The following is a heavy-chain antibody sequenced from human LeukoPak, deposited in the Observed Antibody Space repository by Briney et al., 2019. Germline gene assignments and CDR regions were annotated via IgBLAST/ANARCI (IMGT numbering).Heavy chain of an antibody. CDR1: GYTFTGYY. J-gene: IGHJ4*02. CDR3: ARVKLGYCSGGSCYHQEYYFDY. D-gene: IGHD2-15*01. V-gene: IGHV1-2*02. Sequence: ASVKVSCKASGYTFTGYYMHWVRQAPGQGREWMGLINPNSGGTNYAQKFQGRVTMTRDTSISTAYMELSRLRSDDTAVYYCARVKLGYCSGGSCYHQEYYFDYWGQGTLVTVSS. CDR2: INPNSGGT.